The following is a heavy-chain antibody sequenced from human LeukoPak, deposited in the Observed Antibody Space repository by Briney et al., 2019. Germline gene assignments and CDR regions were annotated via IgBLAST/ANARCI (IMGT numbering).Heavy chain of an antibody. D-gene: IGHD1-1*01. Sequence: SETLSLTCAVYGESFDSFYWNWVRQAPGKGLEWLGEVNQSGGSDYNPALESRVAISADASKRQFSLKLISVTADDAAVYYCAVRLTTGRLGTATTWFDPWGQGTLVSVSS. CDR3: AVRLTTGRLGTATTWFDP. V-gene: IGHV4-34*01. J-gene: IGHJ5*02. CDR2: VNQSGGS. CDR1: GESFDSFY.